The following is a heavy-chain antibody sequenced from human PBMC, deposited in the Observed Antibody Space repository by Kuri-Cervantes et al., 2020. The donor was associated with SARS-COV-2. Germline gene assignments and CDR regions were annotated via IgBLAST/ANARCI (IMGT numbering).Heavy chain of an antibody. D-gene: IGHD6-13*01. CDR2: IKQDGSEK. CDR3: ASYSERAMDV. V-gene: IGHV3-7*01. CDR1: GFTFSSYW. J-gene: IGHJ6*04. Sequence: EFLKTSWAASGFTFSSYWMSWVRQAPGKGLEWVANIKQDGSEKYYVDSVKGRFTISRDNAKNSLYLQMNSLRAEDTAVYYCASYSERAMDVWGKGTRVTVSS.